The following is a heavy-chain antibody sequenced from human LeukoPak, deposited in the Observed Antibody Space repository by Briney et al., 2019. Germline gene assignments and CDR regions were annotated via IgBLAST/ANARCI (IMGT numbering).Heavy chain of an antibody. Sequence: GGSLRLSCAASGFTFSSYWMSWVRQAPGKGLEWVANIKQDGSEKYYVDSVKGRFTISRDNAKNSLYLQMNSLRADDTAVYYCAGSITTFGVVRSLDYWGQGTLVTVSS. V-gene: IGHV3-7*01. J-gene: IGHJ4*02. CDR1: GFTFSSYW. CDR2: IKQDGSEK. CDR3: AGSITTFGVVRSLDY. D-gene: IGHD3-3*01.